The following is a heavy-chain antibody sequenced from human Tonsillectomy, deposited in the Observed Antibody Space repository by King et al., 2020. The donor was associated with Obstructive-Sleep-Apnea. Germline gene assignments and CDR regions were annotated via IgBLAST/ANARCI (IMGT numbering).Heavy chain of an antibody. J-gene: IGHJ4*02. CDR3: ARAMRGSFDY. CDR2: INSDGSTT. D-gene: IGHD3-22*01. CDR1: GFTLSSYW. Sequence: VQLVESGGGLVQPGGSLRLSCAASGFTLSSYWMHWVRQAPGKGLVWVSRINSDGSTTNYADSVKGGFTISRDNVKNTLYLQMKSLRAEDTAVYYCARAMRGSFDYWGRGTLVTVPS. V-gene: IGHV3-74*01.